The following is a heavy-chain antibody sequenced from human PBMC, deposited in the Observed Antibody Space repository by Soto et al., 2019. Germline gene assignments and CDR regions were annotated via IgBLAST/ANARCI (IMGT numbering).Heavy chain of an antibody. Sequence: SVKVSCKASVYTFTSYGMSCVRQAPGQRLEWMGWINASNGNTKYSQKFQGRVTITRDTSASTAYMELSSLRSEDTAVYYCARDIPNDYGGSMDVWGKGTTVTVSS. D-gene: IGHD4-17*01. CDR3: ARDIPNDYGGSMDV. V-gene: IGHV1-3*01. CDR1: VYTFTSYG. CDR2: INASNGNT. J-gene: IGHJ6*03.